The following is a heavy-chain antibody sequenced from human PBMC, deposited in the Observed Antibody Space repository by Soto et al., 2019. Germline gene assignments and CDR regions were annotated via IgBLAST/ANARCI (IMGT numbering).Heavy chain of an antibody. CDR3: ARHKVYCSSTSCYQFDWFDP. Sequence: QLQLQESGPGLVKPSETLSLTCTVSGGSISSSSYYWGWIRQPPGKGLEWIGSIYYSGSTYYNPSLKSRVTISVDTSKNQFALMLSSVTAADTAVYYCARHKVYCSSTSCYQFDWFDPWGQGTLVTVSS. V-gene: IGHV4-39*01. D-gene: IGHD2-2*01. CDR1: GGSISSSSYY. J-gene: IGHJ5*02. CDR2: IYYSGST.